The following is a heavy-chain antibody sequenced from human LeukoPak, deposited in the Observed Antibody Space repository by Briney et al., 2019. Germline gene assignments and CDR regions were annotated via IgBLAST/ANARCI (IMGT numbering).Heavy chain of an antibody. J-gene: IGHJ4*02. D-gene: IGHD1-26*01. CDR1: GYTFTSYG. V-gene: IGHV1-18*01. CDR2: ISVYNGNT. CDR3: ARVDAGRYYGHDY. Sequence: ASVKVSCKASGYTFTSYGISWVRQAPGQGLEWMGWISVYNGNTNYAQKFQGRVTMTTDTSTNTAYMELRSLRSDDTAMYYCARVDAGRYYGHDYWGQGTLVPVTS.